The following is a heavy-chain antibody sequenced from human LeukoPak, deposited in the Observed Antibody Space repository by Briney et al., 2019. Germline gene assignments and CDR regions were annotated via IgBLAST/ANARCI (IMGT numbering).Heavy chain of an antibody. J-gene: IGHJ4*02. V-gene: IGHV3-30*04. D-gene: IGHD6-19*01. Sequence: GGSLRLSCAASGFTFSNYAIHWVRQAPGKGLEWVAVISYDGINKYYADSVKGRFTISRDNSKNTLYLQMNSLRVEDTAFYYCAKDNRRHYTSGPNPDSLHWGQGALVTVSS. CDR3: AKDNRRHYTSGPNPDSLH. CDR2: ISYDGINK. CDR1: GFTFSNYA.